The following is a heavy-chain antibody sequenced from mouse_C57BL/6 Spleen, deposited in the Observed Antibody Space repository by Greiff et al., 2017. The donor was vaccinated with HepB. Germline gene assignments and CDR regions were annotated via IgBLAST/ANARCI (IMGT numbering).Heavy chain of an antibody. J-gene: IGHJ3*01. V-gene: IGHV1-26*01. Sequence: EVQLQQSGPELVKPGASVKISCKASGYTFNDYYMNWVKQSHGKSLEWIGDINPNNGGTSYNQKFKGKATLTVDKSSSTAYMELRSLTSEDSAVYYCARAQGGYDWFAYWGQGTLVTVSA. D-gene: IGHD2-2*01. CDR3: ARAQGGYDWFAY. CDR2: INPNNGGT. CDR1: GYTFNDYY.